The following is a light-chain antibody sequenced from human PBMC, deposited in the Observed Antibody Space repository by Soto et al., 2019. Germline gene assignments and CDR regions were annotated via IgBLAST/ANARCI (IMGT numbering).Light chain of an antibody. V-gene: IGLV2-14*03. CDR3: SSYTSSNYYV. CDR2: DVS. Sequence: SALTQPASVSGSPGQSIAISCTGSSSDVGGYKYVSWYQQHPGKAPKLMIYDVSNRPSGVSDRFSGSKSGNTASLTISGLQSEDEADYYCSSYTSSNYYVFGTGTKVTVL. CDR1: SSDVGGYKY. J-gene: IGLJ1*01.